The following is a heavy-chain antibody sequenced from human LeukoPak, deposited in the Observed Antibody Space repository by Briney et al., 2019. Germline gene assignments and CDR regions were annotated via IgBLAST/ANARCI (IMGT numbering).Heavy chain of an antibody. Sequence: GGSLRLSCAASGFTFSSSWMHWVRQAPGKGLVWVSRINSDGSSTTYADSVKGRFTISRDNAKNTLYVQMNSLRAEDTAVYYCTGNYYGSGSYVDFDYWGQGTLVTVSS. D-gene: IGHD3-10*01. CDR3: TGNYYGSGSYVDFDY. V-gene: IGHV3-74*01. CDR2: INSDGSST. J-gene: IGHJ4*02. CDR1: GFTFSSSW.